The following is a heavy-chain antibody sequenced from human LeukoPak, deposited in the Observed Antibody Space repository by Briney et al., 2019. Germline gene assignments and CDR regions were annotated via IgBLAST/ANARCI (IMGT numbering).Heavy chain of an antibody. V-gene: IGHV3-23*01. D-gene: IGHD6-13*01. Sequence: GGSLRLSCAASGFTFSTYAMSWVRQAPGKGLEWVSTISGSGANTYYADSVRGRFTISRDNSKNTLYLRMNSLRAEDTAVYYCARGRFSSSWYYFDYWGQGTLVTVSS. CDR1: GFTFSTYA. J-gene: IGHJ4*02. CDR2: ISGSGANT. CDR3: ARGRFSSSWYYFDY.